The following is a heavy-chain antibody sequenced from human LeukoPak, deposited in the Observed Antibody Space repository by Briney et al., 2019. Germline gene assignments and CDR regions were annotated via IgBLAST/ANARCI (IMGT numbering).Heavy chain of an antibody. CDR1: GFTFPNYV. CDR2: ISGSGGNT. J-gene: IGHJ3*01. V-gene: IGHV3-23*01. CDR3: ANEYTKGDV. D-gene: IGHD1-1*01. Sequence: RSGGSLRLSCAASGFTFPNYVMSWVRQAPGKGLEWVSAISGSGGNTYYADSVKGRFTISRDNSKNTLYLQMNSLRAEDAAVYYCANEYTKGDVWGQGTMVTVSS.